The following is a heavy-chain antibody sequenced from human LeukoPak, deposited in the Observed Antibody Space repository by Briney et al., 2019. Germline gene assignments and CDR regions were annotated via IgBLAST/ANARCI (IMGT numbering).Heavy chain of an antibody. CDR2: ISGSGGST. CDR1: GFTFSSYA. J-gene: IGHJ4*02. V-gene: IGHV3-23*01. Sequence: GGSLRLSCAASGFTFSSYAMSWVRQAPGKGLEWVSAISGSGGSTYYADSVKGRFTISRDNSKNSLYLQMNSLRAEDTAVYYCARDQSYGSGSYYRYWGQGALVTVSS. CDR3: ARDQSYGSGSYYRY. D-gene: IGHD3-10*01.